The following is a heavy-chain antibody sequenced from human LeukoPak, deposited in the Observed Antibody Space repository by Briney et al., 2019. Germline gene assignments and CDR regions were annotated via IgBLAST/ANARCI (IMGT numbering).Heavy chain of an antibody. Sequence: GGSLRLSCATSGFAFSTSAMYWVHQPPGKGLEWVAFIRYDGSTKSYADSVKGRFTVSKDNSNNTLYVQMNSLRSEDTAVYYCVKDRNYYFDSWGQGTLVTVSS. CDR2: IRYDGSTK. CDR3: VKDRNYYFDS. CDR1: GFAFSTSA. V-gene: IGHV3-30*02. D-gene: IGHD1-14*01. J-gene: IGHJ4*02.